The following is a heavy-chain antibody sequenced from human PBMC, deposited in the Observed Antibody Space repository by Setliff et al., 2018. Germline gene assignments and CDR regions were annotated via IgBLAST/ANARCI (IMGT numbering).Heavy chain of an antibody. CDR3: ARSRTTAVKGGFFAV. J-gene: IGHJ2*01. CDR2: IYYSGST. Sequence: PSETLSLTCIVSGASISSDAYYWSWIRQHPGKGLEWIGYIYYSGSTYYNPYLKSRVTISLDTSKNQFSLELSSVTAADTAVYYCARSRTTAVKGGFFAVWGRGTLVTVSS. CDR1: GASISSDAYY. V-gene: IGHV4-31*03. D-gene: IGHD1-7*01.